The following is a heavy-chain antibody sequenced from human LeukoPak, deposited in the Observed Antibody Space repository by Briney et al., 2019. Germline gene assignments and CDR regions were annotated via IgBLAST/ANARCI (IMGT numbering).Heavy chain of an antibody. V-gene: IGHV3-49*04. CDR3: TRTMVRGVVPGYYYYGMDV. Sequence: PGGSLRLSCTASGFTFGDYAMSWVRQAPGKGLEWVGFIRSKAYGGTTEYAASVKGRFTISRDDSKSIAYLQMNSLKTEDTAVYYCTRTMVRGVVPGYYYYGMDVWGKGTTVTVSS. CDR1: GFTFGDYA. J-gene: IGHJ6*04. CDR2: IRSKAYGGTT. D-gene: IGHD3-10*01.